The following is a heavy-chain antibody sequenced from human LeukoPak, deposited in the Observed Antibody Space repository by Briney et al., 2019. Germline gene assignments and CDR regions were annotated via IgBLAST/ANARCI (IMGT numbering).Heavy chain of an antibody. CDR1: GYTFTSYG. J-gene: IGHJ4*02. V-gene: IGHV1-18*01. D-gene: IGHD3-9*01. CDR2: ISAYNGNT. Sequence: GASVNVSCKSSGYTFTSYGISWVRQAPGQGLEWMGWISAYNGNTNYAQKLQGRVTMTTDTSTSTAYMELRSLRSDDTAVYYCARDGDILTGYPTHFDYWGQGTLVTVSS. CDR3: ARDGDILTGYPTHFDY.